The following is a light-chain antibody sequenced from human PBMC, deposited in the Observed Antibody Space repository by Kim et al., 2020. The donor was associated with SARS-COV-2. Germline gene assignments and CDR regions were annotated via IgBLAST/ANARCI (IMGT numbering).Light chain of an antibody. CDR2: AAS. CDR1: PGITNF. CDR3: QRYNSAPWT. V-gene: IGKV1-27*01. Sequence: ASVGDRVTITCRASPGITNFLAWYQQKPGKVPKLLIYAASTLQPGVPSRFSGSGSGTDFTLTISSLQPEDVSTYYCQRYNSAPWTFGQGTKVDIK. J-gene: IGKJ1*01.